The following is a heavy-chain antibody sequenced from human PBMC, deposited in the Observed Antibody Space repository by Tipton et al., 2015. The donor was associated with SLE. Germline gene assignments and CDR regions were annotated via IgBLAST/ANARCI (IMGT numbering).Heavy chain of an antibody. Sequence: SLRLSCAASGFTFSGSAMHWVRQASGKGLEWVGRIRSKANSYATAYAASVKGRFTISTDNSKNTAYLQMNSLKTEDTAVYYCTRLAGEYSSSSDYWGQGTLATVSA. V-gene: IGHV3-73*01. CDR1: GFTFSGSA. CDR3: TRLAGEYSSSSDY. CDR2: IRSKANSYAT. J-gene: IGHJ4*02. D-gene: IGHD6-6*01.